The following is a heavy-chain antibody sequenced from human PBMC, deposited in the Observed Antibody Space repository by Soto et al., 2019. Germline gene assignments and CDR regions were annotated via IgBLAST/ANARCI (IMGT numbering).Heavy chain of an antibody. CDR2: INAGNGNT. CDR1: GYTFTSYA. D-gene: IGHD3-10*01. V-gene: IGHV1-3*01. J-gene: IGHJ4*02. Sequence: ASVKVSCKASGYTFTSYAMHWVRQAPGQRLEWMGWINAGNGNTKYSQKFQGRVTITRDTSASTAYMELSSLRSEDTAVYYCARDLMVRGVPAPYYFDYWGQGTLVTVSS. CDR3: ARDLMVRGVPAPYYFDY.